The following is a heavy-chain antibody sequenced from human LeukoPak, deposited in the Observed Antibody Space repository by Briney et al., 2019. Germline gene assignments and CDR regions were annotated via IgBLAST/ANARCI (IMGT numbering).Heavy chain of an antibody. D-gene: IGHD3-22*01. CDR3: ARDRYYYDSSGYYYLDY. CDR2: ISCDGSNK. Sequence: PGGSLRLSCAASGFTFSSYAMHWVRQAPGKGLEWVAVISCDGSNKYYADSVKGRFTISRDNSKNTLYLQMNSLRAEDTAVYYCARDRYYYDSSGYYYLDYWGQGTLVTVSS. CDR1: GFTFSSYA. J-gene: IGHJ4*02. V-gene: IGHV3-30-3*01.